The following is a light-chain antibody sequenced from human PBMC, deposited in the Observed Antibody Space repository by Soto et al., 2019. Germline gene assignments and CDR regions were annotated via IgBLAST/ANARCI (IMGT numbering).Light chain of an antibody. CDR3: CSRGGSSPPYV. Sequence: SVLPQPASVTRSPGQSIAISCTGTISDIGSYRAVSWYRQDPGKAPKLIIYEVTKRPSGVSDRFSGYRSGGTASLTITGLQAEDEDDYHCCSRGGSSPPYVFGAGTKVTVL. CDR2: EVT. CDR1: ISDIGSYRA. V-gene: IGLV2-23*02. J-gene: IGLJ1*01.